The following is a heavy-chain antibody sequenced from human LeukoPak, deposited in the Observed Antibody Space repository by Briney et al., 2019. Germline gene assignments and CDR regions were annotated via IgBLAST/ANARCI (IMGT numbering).Heavy chain of an antibody. CDR2: IYYSGST. Sequence: PSETLSLTCTVSGGSISSYYWSWIRQPPGKGLEWIGYIYYSGSTNYNPSLKSRVTISVDTSKNQFSLKLSSVTAADTAVYYCARSYCSGGSCYWGPFDYWGQGTLVTVS. V-gene: IGHV4-59*01. CDR3: ARSYCSGGSCYWGPFDY. D-gene: IGHD2-15*01. J-gene: IGHJ4*02. CDR1: GGSISSYY.